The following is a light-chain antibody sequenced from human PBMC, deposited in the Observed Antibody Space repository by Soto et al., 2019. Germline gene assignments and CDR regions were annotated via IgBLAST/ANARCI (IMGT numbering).Light chain of an antibody. CDR2: EAS. Sequence: EIVLTQSPATLSLSPGERATLSCRASQSVSSYLAWYQQKPGQAPRLLIYEASNRATGIPARCSGSGSGTDLTLTISSLEPEDSGVYSCQQRSNCSTFGQETRLEIK. J-gene: IGKJ5*01. CDR3: QQRSNCST. CDR1: QSVSSY. V-gene: IGKV3-11*01.